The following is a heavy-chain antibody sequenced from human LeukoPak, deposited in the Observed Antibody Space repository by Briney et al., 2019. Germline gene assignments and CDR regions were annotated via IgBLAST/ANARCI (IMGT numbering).Heavy chain of an antibody. V-gene: IGHV3-48*03. D-gene: IGHD3-22*01. CDR3: ARDRYYYDSSGPRDAFDI. CDR2: ITRTGSTI. Sequence: LGGSLRLSCAAPGFTFRSYEMNWDRQAPGKGLVCDSYITRTGSTIYYAGSVKGRFTISRDNAKNSLYLQMNSLRAEDTAVYYCARDRYYYDSSGPRDAFDIWGQGTMVTVSS. J-gene: IGHJ3*02. CDR1: GFTFRSYE.